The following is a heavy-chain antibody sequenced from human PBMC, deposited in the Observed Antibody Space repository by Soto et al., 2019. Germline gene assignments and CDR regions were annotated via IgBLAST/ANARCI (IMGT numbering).Heavy chain of an antibody. D-gene: IGHD3-3*01. CDR3: AKDLVYYDFWSGYYTGFRPNYFDY. V-gene: IGHV3-30*18. CDR2: ISYDGSNK. J-gene: IGHJ4*02. Sequence: GGSLRLSCAASGFTFSSYGMHWVRQAPGKGLEWVAVISYDGSNKYYADSVKGRFTISRDNSKNTLYLQTNSLRAEDTAVYYCAKDLVYYDFWSGYYTGFRPNYFDYWGQGTLVTVSS. CDR1: GFTFSSYG.